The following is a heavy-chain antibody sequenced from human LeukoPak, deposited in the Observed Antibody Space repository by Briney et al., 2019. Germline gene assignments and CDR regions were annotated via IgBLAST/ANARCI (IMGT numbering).Heavy chain of an antibody. Sequence: ASVKVSCKASGYTFTNYLLHWVRQAPGQGLEWVGRITPSGGSTSYAQKFQGRVTMIRDTSTSTVYMELSSLRSEDTAVYYCARDAGPITFDLWGRGTLVTVSS. CDR2: ITPSGGST. CDR1: GYTFTNYL. J-gene: IGHJ2*01. CDR3: ARDAGPITFDL. V-gene: IGHV1-46*01. D-gene: IGHD1-20*01.